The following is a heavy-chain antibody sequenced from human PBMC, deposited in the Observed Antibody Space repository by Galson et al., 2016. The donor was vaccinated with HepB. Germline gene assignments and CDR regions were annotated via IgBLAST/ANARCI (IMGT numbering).Heavy chain of an antibody. J-gene: IGHJ5*02. Sequence: SLRLSCAASGFTFSSYAMSWVRQTPGKGLERVSAITYSGGDTYYADSVKGRFTISRDNSKNTLYLQMNSLRGEDTAVYSCAKGGYGSRPSCPGRNWFDPWGQGALGTVSS. V-gene: IGHV3-23*01. CDR1: GFTFSSYA. CDR2: ITYSGGDT. D-gene: IGHD2-15*01. CDR3: AKGGYGSRPSCPGRNWFDP.